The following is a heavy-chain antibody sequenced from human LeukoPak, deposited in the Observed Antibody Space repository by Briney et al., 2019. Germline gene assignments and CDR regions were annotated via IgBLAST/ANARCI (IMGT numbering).Heavy chain of an antibody. CDR3: ARHSNSGSYSGGH. V-gene: IGHV4-59*08. Sequence: SETLSLTCSVPGGSISSYYWNWIRQPPGKGLEWIGYISYTGSTNYNPSLKSRLTISVDTSKNQFSLKLRSVTAADTAVYYCARHSNSGSYSGGHWGQGTLVTVSS. J-gene: IGHJ4*02. CDR2: ISYTGST. D-gene: IGHD1-26*01. CDR1: GGSISSYY.